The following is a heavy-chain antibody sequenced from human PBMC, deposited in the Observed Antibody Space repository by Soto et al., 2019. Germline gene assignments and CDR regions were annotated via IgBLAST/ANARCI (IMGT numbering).Heavy chain of an antibody. V-gene: IGHV5-10-1*01. CDR1: GYSFTSYW. Sequence: AESRQISCKGSGYSFTSYWISWVRQMPAKGLEWMGRIDLSDSYTTYSPSFQGHVTISADKSISTSYLQWSSRKASDTAMYYCAIQRGKDIVVVPAAIPEDYYYGMDVWGQGTTVTVSS. D-gene: IGHD2-2*02. J-gene: IGHJ6*02. CDR3: AIQRGKDIVVVPAAIPEDYYYGMDV. CDR2: IDLSDSYT.